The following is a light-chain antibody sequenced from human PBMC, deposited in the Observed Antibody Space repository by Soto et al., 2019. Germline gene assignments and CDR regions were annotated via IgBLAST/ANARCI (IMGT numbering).Light chain of an antibody. Sequence: QSALTQPPSASGTPGQRVTISCSGSSSNIGSNTIHWYQQLPGTAPKLLIDSNNRRPSGVPDRFSGSMSGTSASLAISGLQSEDEADYYCQSYDSSLSGVVFGGGTKLTVL. J-gene: IGLJ2*01. CDR2: SNN. CDR1: SSNIGSNT. V-gene: IGLV1-44*01. CDR3: QSYDSSLSGVV.